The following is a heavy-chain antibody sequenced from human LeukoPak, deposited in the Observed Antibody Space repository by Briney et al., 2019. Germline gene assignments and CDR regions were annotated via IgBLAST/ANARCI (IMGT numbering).Heavy chain of an antibody. CDR2: ISYDESNK. J-gene: IGHJ4*02. CDR3: ARGATVVTPCDY. V-gene: IGHV3-30-3*01. Sequence: PGRSLRLSCAASGFTFSSYAMHWVRQAPGKGLEWVAVISYDESNKYYADSVKGRFTISRDNSKNTLYLQMNSLRAEDTAVYYCARGATVVTPCDYWGQGTLVTVSS. D-gene: IGHD4-23*01. CDR1: GFTFSSYA.